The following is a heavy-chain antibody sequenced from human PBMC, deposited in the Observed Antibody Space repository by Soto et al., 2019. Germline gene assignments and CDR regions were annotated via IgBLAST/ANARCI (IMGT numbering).Heavy chain of an antibody. Sequence: QVQLVQSGAEVKKPGASVKVSCKASGYTFTSYGISWVRQAPGQGLEWMGWISAYNGNTNYAQKLQGRVTMTTDTSTSTAYMELRSLRSDDTAVYYCATSVWVCSGGSCEGDAFDIWGQGTMVTVSS. CDR2: ISAYNGNT. D-gene: IGHD2-15*01. J-gene: IGHJ3*02. CDR3: ATSVWVCSGGSCEGDAFDI. CDR1: GYTFTSYG. V-gene: IGHV1-18*01.